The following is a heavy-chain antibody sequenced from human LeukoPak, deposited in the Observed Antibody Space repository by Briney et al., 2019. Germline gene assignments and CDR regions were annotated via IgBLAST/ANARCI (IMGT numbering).Heavy chain of an antibody. V-gene: IGHV4-38-2*02. CDR3: ARPIYGSGHNWFDP. D-gene: IGHD3-10*01. CDR1: GYSISSGYY. J-gene: IGHJ5*02. Sequence: SETLSLTCTVSGYSISSGYYWGWIRQPPGKGLEWIGSIYHSGSTYYNPSLKSRVTISVDTSKNQFSLKLSSVTAADTAVYYCARPIYGSGHNWFDPWGQGTLVTVSS. CDR2: IYHSGST.